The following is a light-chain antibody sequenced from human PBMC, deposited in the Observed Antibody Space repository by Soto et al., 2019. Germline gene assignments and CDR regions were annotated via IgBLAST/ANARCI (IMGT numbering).Light chain of an antibody. CDR2: DVS. V-gene: IGLV2-14*01. Sequence: QSALTQPASVSGSPGQSITISCTGTSSDVGGYNYVSWYQQHPGKAPKLMIYDVSNRPSGVSNRFSGSKSGNTASLTISGLQAEDEADYYCSSYTSSSNLFFGTGTNLTVL. J-gene: IGLJ1*01. CDR1: SSDVGGYNY. CDR3: SSYTSSSNLF.